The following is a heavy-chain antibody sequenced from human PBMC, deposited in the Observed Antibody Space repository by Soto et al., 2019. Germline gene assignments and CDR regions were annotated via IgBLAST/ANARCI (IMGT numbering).Heavy chain of an antibody. CDR1: GFTFITFG. CDR2: ISYDGHNK. J-gene: IGHJ6*02. D-gene: IGHD4-17*01. Sequence: QVQLVESGGGVVQPGGSLRLSCTASGFTFITFGIHWVRQAPGKGLEWVALISYDGHNKFYSDSLKGRFTTSRDNYKNTLSLQMNSLRAEDTAVYYCAKDLQAYGDYNYDYYGMDVWGQGTTVSVSS. CDR3: AKDLQAYGDYNYDYYGMDV. V-gene: IGHV3-30*18.